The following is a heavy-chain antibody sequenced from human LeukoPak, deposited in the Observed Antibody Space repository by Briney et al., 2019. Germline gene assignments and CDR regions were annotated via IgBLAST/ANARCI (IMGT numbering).Heavy chain of an antibody. CDR1: GASISSSSYY. J-gene: IGHJ4*02. Sequence: SETLSLTCTVSGASISSSSYYWGWIRQPPGKGLEWIGSIYYSGSTYYNPSLKSRVTISIDTSKNQFSLKLSSVTAADTAVYYCARLARDIVVVVAATTTLDYWGQGTLVTVSS. V-gene: IGHV4-39*07. CDR2: IYYSGST. D-gene: IGHD2-15*01. CDR3: ARLARDIVVVVAATTTLDY.